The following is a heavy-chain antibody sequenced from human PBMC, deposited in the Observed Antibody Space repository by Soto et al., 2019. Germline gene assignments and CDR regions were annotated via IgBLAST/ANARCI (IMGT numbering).Heavy chain of an antibody. CDR3: ARGVVS. Sequence: SETLSHTSTVSGGSISTGGYYRNWIRQHPGKGLEWIGYFYYSGSTYYNPSLKSRVTISVNTSKNQFSLKLSSVTAEETAVYYCARGVVSWGKGTLVSVFS. V-gene: IGHV4-31*03. D-gene: IGHD2-21*01. CDR2: FYYSGST. CDR1: GGSISTGGYY. J-gene: IGHJ5*02.